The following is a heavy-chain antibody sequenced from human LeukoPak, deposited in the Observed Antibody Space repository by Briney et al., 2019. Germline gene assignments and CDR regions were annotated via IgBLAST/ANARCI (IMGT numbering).Heavy chain of an antibody. J-gene: IGHJ6*03. CDR2: ISYDGSNK. CDR1: GFTFSSYA. V-gene: IGHV3-30*04. CDR3: ARDAYPRVRYYYYYYYMDV. Sequence: PGGSLRLSCAASGFTFSSYAMHWVRQAPGKGLEWVAVISYDGSNKYYADSVKGRFTISRDNSKNTLYLQMNSLRAEDTAVYYCARDAYPRVRYYYYYYYMDVWGKGTTVTVSS. D-gene: IGHD3-16*01.